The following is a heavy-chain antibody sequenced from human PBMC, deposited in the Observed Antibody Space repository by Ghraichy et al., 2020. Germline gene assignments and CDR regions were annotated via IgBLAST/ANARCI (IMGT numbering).Heavy chain of an antibody. CDR3: ARDLVVVAATASRYYYGMDV. Sequence: GESLNISCAASGFTFSSYSMNWVRQAPGKGLEWVSSISSSSSYIYYADSVKGRFTISRDNAKNSLYLQMNSLRAEDTAVYYCARDLVVVAATASRYYYGMDVWGQGTTVTVSS. J-gene: IGHJ6*02. D-gene: IGHD2-15*01. V-gene: IGHV3-21*01. CDR1: GFTFSSYS. CDR2: ISSSSSYI.